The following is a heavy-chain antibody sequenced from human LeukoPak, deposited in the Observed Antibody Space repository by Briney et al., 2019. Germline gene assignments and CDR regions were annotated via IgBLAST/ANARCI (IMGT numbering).Heavy chain of an antibody. Sequence: SETLSLTCTVSGGSISSSSYYWGWIRQPPGKGLEWIGSIYYSGSTNYNPSLKSRVTISVDTSKNQFSLKLSSVTAADTAVYYCARERPPRSVTMIEHAFDIWGQGTMVTVSS. D-gene: IGHD3-22*01. V-gene: IGHV4-39*07. CDR2: IYYSGST. CDR3: ARERPPRSVTMIEHAFDI. J-gene: IGHJ3*02. CDR1: GGSISSSSYY.